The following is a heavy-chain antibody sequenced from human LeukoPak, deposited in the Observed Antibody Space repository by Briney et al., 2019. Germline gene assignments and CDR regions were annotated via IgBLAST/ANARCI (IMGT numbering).Heavy chain of an antibody. CDR1: GGSISSSNW. Sequence: SETLSLTCAVSGGSISSSNWWSWVRQPPGKGLEWIGEIYHSGNTNYNPSLKSRVTISVDKSKNQFSLKLSSVTAADTAVYYCARAGSSLYYYYYYMDVWGKGTTVTVSS. CDR2: IYHSGNT. J-gene: IGHJ6*03. CDR3: ARAGSSLYYYYYYMDV. V-gene: IGHV4-4*02. D-gene: IGHD6-13*01.